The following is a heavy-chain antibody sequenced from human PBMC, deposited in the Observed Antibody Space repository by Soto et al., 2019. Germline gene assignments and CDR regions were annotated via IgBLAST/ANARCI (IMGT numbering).Heavy chain of an antibody. D-gene: IGHD6-19*01. V-gene: IGHV4-59*01. CDR3: ASFRAPIAVAGTFDY. Sequence: SETLSLTCTVSCGSISSYYWSWIRQPPGKGLEWIGYIYYSGSTNYNPSLKSRVTISVDTSKNQFSLKLSSVTAADTAVYYCASFRAPIAVAGTFDYWGQGTLVTVSS. CDR2: IYYSGST. CDR1: CGSISSYY. J-gene: IGHJ4*02.